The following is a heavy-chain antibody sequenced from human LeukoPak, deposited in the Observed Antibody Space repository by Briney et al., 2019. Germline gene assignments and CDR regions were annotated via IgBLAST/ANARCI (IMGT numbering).Heavy chain of an antibody. Sequence: ASVKVSCKASGYTFTGYYMHWVRQAPGQGLEWMGWINPNSGGTNYAQKFQGWVTMTRDTSISTAYMELSRLRSDDTAVYYCARDIAAAGISYYGMDVWGQGTTVTVSS. V-gene: IGHV1-2*04. CDR3: ARDIAAAGISYYGMDV. CDR2: INPNSGGT. J-gene: IGHJ6*02. CDR1: GYTFTGYY. D-gene: IGHD6-13*01.